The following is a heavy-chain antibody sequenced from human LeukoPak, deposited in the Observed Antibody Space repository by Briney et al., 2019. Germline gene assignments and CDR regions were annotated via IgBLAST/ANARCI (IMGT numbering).Heavy chain of an antibody. CDR2: MYTSGST. CDR1: GDSISGYY. Sequence: SETLYLTCTVSGDSISGYYWNWIRQPAGKGLEWIGRMYTSGSTNYNPSLQSRVIMSVDTSKNQFSLDLNSVTAADTAVYYCARGRAYYDSSGYFNYWGQGILVTVSS. J-gene: IGHJ4*02. D-gene: IGHD3-22*01. CDR3: ARGRAYYDSSGYFNY. V-gene: IGHV4-4*07.